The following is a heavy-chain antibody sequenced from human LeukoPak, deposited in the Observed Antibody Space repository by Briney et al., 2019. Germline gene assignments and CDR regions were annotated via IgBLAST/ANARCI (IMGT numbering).Heavy chain of an antibody. V-gene: IGHV4-59*01. CDR2: IYYSGST. CDR3: ARSYYGSGSYYNFDY. J-gene: IGHJ4*02. CDR1: GGSISSYY. D-gene: IGHD3-10*01. Sequence: SETLSLTCTVSGGSISSYYGSWIRQPPGEGLEWIGYIYYSGSTNYNPSLKSRVTIAVDTPKNQFSLKPSSVTAADTAVYYCARSYYGSGSYYNFDYWGQGTLVTVSS.